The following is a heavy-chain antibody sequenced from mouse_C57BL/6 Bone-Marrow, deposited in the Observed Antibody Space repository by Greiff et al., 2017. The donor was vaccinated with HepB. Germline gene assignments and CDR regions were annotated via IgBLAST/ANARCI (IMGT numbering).Heavy chain of an antibody. V-gene: IGHV14-4*01. D-gene: IGHD2-4*01. CDR3: TSMITDYFDY. Sequence: VQLQQSGAELVRPGASVKLSCTASGFNIKDDYMHWVKQRPEQGLEWIGWIDPENGDTEYASKFQGKATITADTSSNTAYLQLSSLTSEDTAVYYCTSMITDYFDYGGQGTTLTVSS. CDR2: IDPENGDT. J-gene: IGHJ2*01. CDR1: GFNIKDDY.